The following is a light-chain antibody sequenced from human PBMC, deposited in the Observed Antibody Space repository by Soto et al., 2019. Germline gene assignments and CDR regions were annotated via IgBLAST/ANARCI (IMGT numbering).Light chain of an antibody. V-gene: IGKV3-11*01. Sequence: VLTQPPATLSLSTGERATLSCRASQSVGDFLVWYQQKPGQAPRLLIYDASTRAAGIPARFIGSGSGTDFTLTISRLEPEDSAVYYCQQHNQWPITFGQGTRLEI. CDR1: QSVGDF. CDR2: DAS. CDR3: QQHNQWPIT. J-gene: IGKJ5*01.